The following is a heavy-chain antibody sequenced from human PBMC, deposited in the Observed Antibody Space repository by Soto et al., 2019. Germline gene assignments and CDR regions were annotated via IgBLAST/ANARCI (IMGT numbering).Heavy chain of an antibody. V-gene: IGHV4-30-4*01. CDR2: TYYSGST. CDR1: GGSISSGDYY. CDR3: SRVPVDTWFDP. J-gene: IGHJ5*02. Sequence: QVQLQESGPGLVKPSQTLSLTCTVSGGSISSGDYYWSWIRQPPGKGLEWIGYTYYSGSTYYNPSLKSRVTISVDTSKTQFSLQLSSVTAAAAAVYYCSRVPVDTWFDPWGQGTLVTVSS.